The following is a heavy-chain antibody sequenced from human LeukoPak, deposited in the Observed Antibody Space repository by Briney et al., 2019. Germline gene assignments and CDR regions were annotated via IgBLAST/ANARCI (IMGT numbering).Heavy chain of an antibody. CDR3: AKDLSSAITSALVLDV. J-gene: IGHJ6*02. CDR1: GFAFSHTW. CDR2: IKTKTDGGTT. V-gene: IGHV3-15*05. D-gene: IGHD3-22*01. Sequence: GGSLRLSCAASGFAFSHTWMNWVRQAPGKGLEWVGLIKTKTDGGTTDYAAPVKGRFTISRDDSKNTLYLQMNSLRPEDTALYYCAKDLSSAITSALVLDVWGQGTTVIVSS.